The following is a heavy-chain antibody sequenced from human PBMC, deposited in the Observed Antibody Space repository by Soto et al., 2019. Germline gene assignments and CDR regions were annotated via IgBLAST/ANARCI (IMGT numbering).Heavy chain of an antibody. D-gene: IGHD6-6*01. CDR2: IIPIFGTA. Sequence: QMQLVQSGAEVKKPGSSVKVSCKASGGTFSSYAISWVRQAPGQGLEWMGGIIPIFGTANYAQKFQGRVTITADESTSTAYMELSSLRSEDTAVYYCARDGRQQLVGPGGMDVWGQGTTVTVSS. CDR1: GGTFSSYA. V-gene: IGHV1-69*01. CDR3: ARDGRQQLVGPGGMDV. J-gene: IGHJ6*02.